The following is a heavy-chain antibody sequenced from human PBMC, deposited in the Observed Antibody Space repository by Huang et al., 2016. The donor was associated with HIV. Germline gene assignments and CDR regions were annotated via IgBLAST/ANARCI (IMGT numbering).Heavy chain of an antibody. CDR2: SYPGDSDI. J-gene: IGHJ4*02. Sequence: EVQLVQSGAEVKKTGESLQISCKGSGYNFMNYWIGWVRQMPGKGLEWRVISYPGDSDIRYRPSFQGQVTISADKFISTAYLHLSSLKTSDTAIYYCARRESSPSAFDSWGQGTRVTVSS. CDR1: GYNFMNYW. D-gene: IGHD2-2*01. CDR3: ARRESSPSAFDS. V-gene: IGHV5-51*01.